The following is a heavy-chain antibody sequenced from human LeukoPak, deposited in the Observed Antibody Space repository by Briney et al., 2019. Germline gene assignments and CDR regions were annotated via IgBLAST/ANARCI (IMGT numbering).Heavy chain of an antibody. CDR1: GGSISSGGYY. J-gene: IGHJ4*02. CDR2: IYHSGST. Sequence: PSQTLSLTCTVSGGSISSGGYYWSWIRQPPGKGLEWIGYIYHSGSTYYNPSLKSRVTISVDRSKNQFSLKLSSVTAADTAVYYCARGGIVVVPAAMGLFDYWGQGTLVTVSS. D-gene: IGHD2-2*01. CDR3: ARGGIVVVPAAMGLFDY. V-gene: IGHV4-30-2*01.